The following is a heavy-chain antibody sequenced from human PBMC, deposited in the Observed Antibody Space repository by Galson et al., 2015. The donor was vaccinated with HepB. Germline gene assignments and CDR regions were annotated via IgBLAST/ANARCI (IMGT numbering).Heavy chain of an antibody. D-gene: IGHD6-19*01. CDR2: ISPSNV. V-gene: IGHV1-18*01. Sequence: VRQAPGQGLEWMGWISPSNVNYAQKIQGRVTMTTDTSTSTAYMELTFLTSDDTAVYYCARDRHCSSGRCYVSEIDYWGQGTLITVSP. J-gene: IGHJ4*02. CDR3: ARDRHCSSGRCYVSEIDY.